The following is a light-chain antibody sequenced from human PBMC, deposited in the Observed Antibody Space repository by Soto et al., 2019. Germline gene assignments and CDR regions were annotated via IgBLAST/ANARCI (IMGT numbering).Light chain of an antibody. J-gene: IGLJ2*01. Sequence: SYELTQPPSVSVAPGKTARITCGGTNIGSKSGRWYQQKPGQAPVLVIYYDSDRPSGIPERFSGANSGNTATLTISRVEAGDEADYYCQVWDSSSDHVVFGGGTKLTVL. V-gene: IGLV3-21*04. CDR2: YDS. CDR3: QVWDSSSDHVV. CDR1: NIGSKS.